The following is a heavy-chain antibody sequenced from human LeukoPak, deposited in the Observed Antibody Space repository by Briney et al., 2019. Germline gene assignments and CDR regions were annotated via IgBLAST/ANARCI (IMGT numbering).Heavy chain of an antibody. Sequence: GGSLRLSCAASGFTFSSYSMNWVRQAPGKGLEWVSYISSSSSTIYYVDSVKGRFTISRDNAKNSLYLQMNSLRDEDTAVYYCARGRRMITFGGVLREDYWGQGTLVTVSS. J-gene: IGHJ4*02. CDR1: GFTFSSYS. V-gene: IGHV3-48*02. CDR3: ARGRRMITFGGVLREDY. CDR2: ISSSSSTI. D-gene: IGHD3-16*01.